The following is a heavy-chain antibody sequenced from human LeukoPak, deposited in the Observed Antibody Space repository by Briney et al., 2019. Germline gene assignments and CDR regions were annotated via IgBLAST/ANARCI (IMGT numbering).Heavy chain of an antibody. J-gene: IGHJ4*02. V-gene: IGHV3-48*02. CDR2: ITASGTAM. CDR1: GFTFSSYS. CDR3: AKNGWLRSSGLWGDY. Sequence: PGGSLRLSCAASGFTFSSYSMNWVRQAPGKGLEWVSHITASGTAMFYADSVKGRFTISRDNAKNSLYLQMNSLRDEDTAIYYCAKNGWLRSSGLWGDYWGQGALVTVSS. D-gene: IGHD5-12*01.